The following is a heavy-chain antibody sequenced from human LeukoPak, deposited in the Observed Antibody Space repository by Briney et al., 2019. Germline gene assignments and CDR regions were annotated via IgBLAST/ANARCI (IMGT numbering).Heavy chain of an antibody. CDR3: ARDQYYYDSSGSIVAFDI. J-gene: IGHJ3*02. V-gene: IGHV3-74*01. Sequence: GGSLRLSCAASGFTFSSYWMHWVRQAPGKGLVWVSRINSDGSSTSYANSVKGRFTISRDNAKNTLYLQMNSLRAEDTAVYYCARDQYYYDSSGSIVAFDIRGQGTMVTVSS. CDR2: INSDGSST. CDR1: GFTFSSYW. D-gene: IGHD3-22*01.